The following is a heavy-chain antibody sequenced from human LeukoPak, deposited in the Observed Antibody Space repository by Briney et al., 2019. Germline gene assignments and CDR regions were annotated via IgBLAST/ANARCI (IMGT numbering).Heavy chain of an antibody. J-gene: IGHJ5*02. CDR3: ARREAAAGTWWFDP. D-gene: IGHD6-13*01. CDR1: GYSFTTYW. Sequence: GESLKISCQGSGYSFTTYWIGWVRQMPGKGLEWMVNIYPGDSDTRYSPSFKGQVTISADKSISTAYLQWSSLKASDTAMYYCARREAAAGTWWFDPWGQGTLVTVSS. CDR2: IYPGDSDT. V-gene: IGHV5-51*01.